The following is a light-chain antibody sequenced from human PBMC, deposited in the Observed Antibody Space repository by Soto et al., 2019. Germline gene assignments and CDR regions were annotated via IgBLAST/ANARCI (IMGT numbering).Light chain of an antibody. CDR3: QQSYSTPQT. V-gene: IGKV1-39*01. CDR1: QDIAAY. J-gene: IGKJ1*01. CDR2: AAS. Sequence: DIQLTQSPSSVSASVGDRVTITFRASQDIAAYLAWYQHKPGRAPKLLIYAASSLQSGVPSRFSGSGSGTDFTLTISSLQPEDFATYYCQQSYSTPQTFGQGTKVDIK.